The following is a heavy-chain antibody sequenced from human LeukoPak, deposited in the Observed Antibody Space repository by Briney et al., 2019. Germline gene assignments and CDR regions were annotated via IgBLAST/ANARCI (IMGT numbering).Heavy chain of an antibody. CDR2: INPSGGST. CDR3: ARDAYVLRFLEWLSPDHYFDY. D-gene: IGHD3-3*01. Sequence: ASVKVSCKASGYIFTSYYMHWVRQAPGQGLEWMGIINPSGGSTSYAQKFQGRVTMTRDMSTSTVYMELSSLRSEDTAVYYCARDAYVLRFLEWLSPDHYFDYWGQGTLVTVSS. J-gene: IGHJ4*02. V-gene: IGHV1-46*01. CDR1: GYIFTSYY.